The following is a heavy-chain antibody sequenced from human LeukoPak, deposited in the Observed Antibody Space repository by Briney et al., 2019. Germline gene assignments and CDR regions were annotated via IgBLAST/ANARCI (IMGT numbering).Heavy chain of an antibody. CDR1: GFTFSSYA. J-gene: IGHJ4*02. CDR3: AKDPGSRDGYNPFDY. Sequence: PGGSLRLFCAASGFTFSSYAMSWVRQAPGKGLEWVSAISGSGGSTYYADSVKGRFTISRDNSKNTLYLQMNSLRAEDTAVYYCAKDPGSRDGYNPFDYWGQGTLVTVSS. V-gene: IGHV3-23*01. CDR2: ISGSGGST. D-gene: IGHD5-24*01.